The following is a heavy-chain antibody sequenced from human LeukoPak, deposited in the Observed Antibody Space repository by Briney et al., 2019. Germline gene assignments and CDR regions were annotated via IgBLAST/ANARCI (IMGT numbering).Heavy chain of an antibody. V-gene: IGHV3-48*01. D-gene: IGHD5-18*01. CDR2: ISNDITTT. J-gene: IGHJ4*02. CDR1: GFPFTNNP. Sequence: GGSLRLSCVVSGFPFTNNPMNWVRQAPGKGLEWVSYISNDITTTYYAESVKGRLTISRDNAKNSLYLQMNSLRVEDTAVYYCARDGGNSYEIDYWGQGTLVTVSS. CDR3: ARDGGNSYEIDY.